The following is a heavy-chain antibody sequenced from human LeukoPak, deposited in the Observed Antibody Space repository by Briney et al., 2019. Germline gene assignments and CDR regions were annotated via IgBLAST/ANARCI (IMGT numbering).Heavy chain of an antibody. CDR3: ARGGIRAAAGTALWY. CDR1: GGSFSGYC. V-gene: IGHV4-34*01. D-gene: IGHD6-13*01. CDR2: INHSGST. J-gene: IGHJ4*02. Sequence: SETLSLTCAVYGGSFSGYCWSWIRQPPGKGLEWIGEINHSGSTNYNPSLKSRVTISVDTSKNQFSLKLNSVTAADTAMYYCARGGIRAAAGTALWYWGQGTLVTVSS.